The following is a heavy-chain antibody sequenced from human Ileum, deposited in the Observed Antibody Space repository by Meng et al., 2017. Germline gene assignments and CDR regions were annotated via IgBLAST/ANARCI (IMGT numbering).Heavy chain of an antibody. J-gene: IGHJ4*02. Sequence: GGSLRLSCAGSGFNVYSYEMNWVRQAPGKGLEWVSYIFNSDTNTHYADSVKGRFTISRDNVRNSVYLQMNNLRAEDTAVYYCASGLSGFCSGGICYTGGYWGQGTLVTVSS. V-gene: IGHV3-48*03. CDR2: IFNSDTNT. D-gene: IGHD2-15*01. CDR1: GFNVYSYE. CDR3: ASGLSGFCSGGICYTGGY.